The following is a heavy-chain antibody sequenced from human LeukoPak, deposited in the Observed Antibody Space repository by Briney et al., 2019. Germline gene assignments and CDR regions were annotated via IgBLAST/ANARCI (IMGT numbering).Heavy chain of an antibody. CDR2: IIPILGIA. CDR3: AKNYDFLTGYAS. D-gene: IGHD3-9*01. V-gene: IGHV1-69*04. J-gene: IGHJ4*02. CDR1: GGTFSSYA. Sequence: SVKVSCKASGGTFSSYAISWVRQAPGQGLEWMGRIIPILGIANYAQKFQGRVTMTRNTSISTAYMELSSLRSEDTAVYYCAKNYDFLTGYASWGQGTLVTVSS.